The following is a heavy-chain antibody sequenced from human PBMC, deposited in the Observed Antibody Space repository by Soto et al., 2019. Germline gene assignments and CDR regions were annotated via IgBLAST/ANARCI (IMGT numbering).Heavy chain of an antibody. CDR2: ISYDGSNK. D-gene: IGHD7-27*01. J-gene: IGHJ6*02. CDR3: AKQPRRYYYYYYGMDV. V-gene: IGHV3-30*18. CDR1: GFTFSSYG. Sequence: QVQLVESGGGVVQPGRSLRLSCAASGFTFSSYGMHWVRQAPGKGLEWVAVISYDGSNKYYADSVKGRFPISRDNSKNTLYLQMNSLRAEDTAVYYCAKQPRRYYYYYYGMDVWGQGTTVTVSS.